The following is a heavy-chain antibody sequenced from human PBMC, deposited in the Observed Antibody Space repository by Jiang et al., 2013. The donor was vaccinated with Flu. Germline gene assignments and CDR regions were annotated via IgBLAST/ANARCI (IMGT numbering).Heavy chain of an antibody. D-gene: IGHD5-24*01. CDR2: ISSSSTYX. J-gene: IGHJ4*02. Sequence: SSISSSSTYXNYADSVKGRFTISRDNAKNSLYLQMNSLTAEDTAVYYCVREDMASYYFDYWGQGTLVIVPS. V-gene: IGHV3-21*01. CDR3: VREDMASYYFDY.